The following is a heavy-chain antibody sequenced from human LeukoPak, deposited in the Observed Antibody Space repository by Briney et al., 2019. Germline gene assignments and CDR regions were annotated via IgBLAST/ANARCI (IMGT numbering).Heavy chain of an antibody. CDR1: GDSISSSSHY. V-gene: IGHV4-39*01. D-gene: IGHD3-10*01. CDR3: HYYGSGSLKYYYYYYYMDV. CDR2: IYYSGST. Sequence: SETLSLTCTVSGDSISSSSHYWGWIRQPPGKGLEWIGSIYYSGSTYYNPSLKSRVTISVDTSKNQFSLKLSSVTAADTAVYYCHYYGSGSLKYYYYYYYMDVWGKGTTVTISS. J-gene: IGHJ6*03.